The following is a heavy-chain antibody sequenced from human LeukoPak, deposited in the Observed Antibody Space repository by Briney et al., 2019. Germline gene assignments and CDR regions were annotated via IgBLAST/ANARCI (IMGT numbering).Heavy chain of an antibody. CDR1: GFTFSSYW. V-gene: IGHV3-7*01. CDR2: IKQDGSEK. Sequence: GGSLRLSCAASGFTFSSYWMSWVRQAPGKGLEWVANIKQDGSEKYYVDSVKGRFTISRDNAKNSLYLQMNSLRAEDTAVYYCARYMGYCSSTSCYQGTGFDYWGQGTLVTVSS. J-gene: IGHJ4*02. D-gene: IGHD2-2*01. CDR3: ARYMGYCSSTSCYQGTGFDY.